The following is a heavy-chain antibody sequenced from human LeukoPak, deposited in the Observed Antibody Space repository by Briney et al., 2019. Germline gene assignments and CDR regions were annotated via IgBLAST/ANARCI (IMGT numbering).Heavy chain of an antibody. Sequence: PSETLSLTCSVSGGSVSSGSYYWSWIRQPPGKGLEWIGYISYSGSTNYNPSLESRVTISVDTSKNQFSLKLSSVTAADTAVYYCARDLNTYGSHYFDYWGRGTLVTVSS. CDR2: ISYSGST. CDR1: GGSVSSGSYY. J-gene: IGHJ4*02. CDR3: ARDLNTYGSHYFDY. D-gene: IGHD5-18*01. V-gene: IGHV4-61*01.